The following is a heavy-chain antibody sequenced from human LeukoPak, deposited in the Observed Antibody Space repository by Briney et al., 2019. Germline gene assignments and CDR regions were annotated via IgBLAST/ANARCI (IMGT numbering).Heavy chain of an antibody. V-gene: IGHV4-59*01. Sequence: SETLSLTCTVSGGSISSYYWSWIRQPPGKGLEWIGYIYYTGSTDYNPSLKSRVTISLDTSGNQFSLKLTSVTAADTAVYYCARADGYNYGSVFDYWGQGTLVTVSS. J-gene: IGHJ4*02. CDR1: GGSISSYY. CDR3: ARADGYNYGSVFDY. D-gene: IGHD5-18*01. CDR2: IYYTGST.